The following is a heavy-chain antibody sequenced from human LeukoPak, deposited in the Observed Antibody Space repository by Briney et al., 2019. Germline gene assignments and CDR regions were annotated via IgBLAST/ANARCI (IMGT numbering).Heavy chain of an antibody. CDR3: AERYTGHFSGDWYFDL. CDR2: IYPVDSDT. V-gene: IGHV5-51*01. J-gene: IGHJ2*01. Sequence: GESLRISCKAFGYTLTTYWIGWVRQRSGKGLEWIGIIYPVDSDTTYGPPFQGHATISADKSITTAHLQWSRLKDANSAIYYCAERYTGHFSGDWYFDLWGRGTQVTVSS. CDR1: GYTLTTYW. D-gene: IGHD1-26*01.